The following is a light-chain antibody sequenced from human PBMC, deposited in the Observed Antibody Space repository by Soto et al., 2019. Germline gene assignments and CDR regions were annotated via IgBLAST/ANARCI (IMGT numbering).Light chain of an antibody. CDR3: CAYSTSGTHV. CDR2: EVN. V-gene: IGLV2-14*03. J-gene: IGLJ1*01. Sequence: QSVLTQPASVSGSPGQSITFSCTGTSSDVGSYDYVSWHQQHPGKAPKLKIYEVNNQPSGVPSRLSGSKSGNTDSLIISGLQTEDEADYYCCAYSTSGTHVFGTGTKVTVL. CDR1: SSDVGSYDY.